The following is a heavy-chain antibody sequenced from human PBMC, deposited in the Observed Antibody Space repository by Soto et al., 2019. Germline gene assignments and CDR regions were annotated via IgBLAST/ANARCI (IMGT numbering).Heavy chain of an antibody. CDR1: GFSLSTSGVG. J-gene: IGHJ6*03. Sequence: SGPTLVNPTQTLTLTCTFSGFSLSTSGVGVGWIRQPPGKALEWLALIYWDDDKRYSPSLKSRLTITKDTSKNQVVLKMTNMDPVDTATYYCAHRLEEDYDYIWGSYRPAAHYMDVWGKGTTVTVSS. V-gene: IGHV2-5*02. CDR2: IYWDDDK. CDR3: AHRLEEDYDYIWGSYRPAAHYMDV. D-gene: IGHD3-16*02.